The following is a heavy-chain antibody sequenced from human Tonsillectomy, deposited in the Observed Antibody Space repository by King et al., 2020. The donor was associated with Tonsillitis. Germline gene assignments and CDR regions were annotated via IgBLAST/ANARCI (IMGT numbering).Heavy chain of an antibody. CDR2: IKSKTDGGTT. Sequence: VQLVESGGGLVKPGGSLRLSCAASGFTFSNAWMSWVRQAPGKGLEWVGRIKSKTDGGTTDYAAPVKGRFTISRDDSKNTLYLQMNSLKTEYTAVYYCTTEETIFGVAHPTLDYWGQGTLVTVSS. CDR3: TTEETIFGVAHPTLDY. J-gene: IGHJ4*02. CDR1: GFTFSNAW. V-gene: IGHV3-15*01. D-gene: IGHD3-3*01.